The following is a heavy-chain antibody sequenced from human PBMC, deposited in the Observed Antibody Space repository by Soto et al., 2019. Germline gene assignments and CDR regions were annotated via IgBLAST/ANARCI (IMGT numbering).Heavy chain of an antibody. CDR2: SNDSGKT. CDR3: ARQALITSPGKAAAFDF. D-gene: IGHD1-1*01. V-gene: IGHV4-39*01. CDR1: AGSIRNSRVY. J-gene: IGHJ3*01. Sequence: QLQLQESGPGLVKPSETLSLTCNVSAGSIRNSRVYWGWIRQPPGKGLEWIGNSNDSGKTYYSPSLKRRVTISEGTSTNEFSLKVDAVTAADTAIYFCARQALITSPGKAAAFDFWGQGTLVIVSS.